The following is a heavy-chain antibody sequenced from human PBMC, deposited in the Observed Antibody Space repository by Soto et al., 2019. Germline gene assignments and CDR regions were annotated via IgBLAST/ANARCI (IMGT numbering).Heavy chain of an antibody. Sequence: SETLSLTCAVSGGSISRGGYSWNWIRQPPGKGLEWIGNIYHSGSTYYNASLKSRVTISVDRSKNQFSLKLSSVTAADTAVYYCGRGDYANAFDIWGQGTMVTVSS. D-gene: IGHD4-17*01. CDR2: IYHSGST. J-gene: IGHJ3*02. V-gene: IGHV4-30-2*01. CDR3: GRGDYANAFDI. CDR1: GGSISRGGYS.